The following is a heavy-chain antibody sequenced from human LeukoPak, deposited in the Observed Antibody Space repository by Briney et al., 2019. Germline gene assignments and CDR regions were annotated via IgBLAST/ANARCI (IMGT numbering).Heavy chain of an antibody. V-gene: IGHV1-2*02. CDR2: INPNSGGT. Sequence: ASVKVSCKASGYTFTGYYMHWVRQAPGQGLEWMGWINPNSGGTNYAQKFQGRVTMTRDTSISTAYMELSRLRSDDTAVYYCAREGHTTVVTTDYWGQGTLVTVSS. CDR1: GYTFTGYY. D-gene: IGHD4-17*01. J-gene: IGHJ4*02. CDR3: AREGHTTVVTTDY.